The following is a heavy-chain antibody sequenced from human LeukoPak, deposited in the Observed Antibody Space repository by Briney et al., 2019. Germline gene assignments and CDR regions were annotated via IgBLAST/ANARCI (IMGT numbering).Heavy chain of an antibody. CDR1: GFTFSSYA. D-gene: IGHD3-22*01. V-gene: IGHV3-23*01. Sequence: GGSLRLSCAASGFTFSSYAMSWVRQAPGKGLEWVPAISGSGGSTYYADSVKGRFTISRDNSKNTLYLQMNSLRAEDTAVYYCAKGLHDSSGYYYDYWGQGTLVTVSS. CDR3: AKGLHDSSGYYYDY. J-gene: IGHJ4*02. CDR2: ISGSGGST.